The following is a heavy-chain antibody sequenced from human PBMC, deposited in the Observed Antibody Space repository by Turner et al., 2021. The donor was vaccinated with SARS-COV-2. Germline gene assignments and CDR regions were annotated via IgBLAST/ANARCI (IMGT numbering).Heavy chain of an antibody. Sequence: EVQLAESGRGVVKHAGYLRLSCPASGFTFSRNSMVWVRQARGEGLELMSYIRSGDYDTQYTNSVKGRVAISRNSAKKSLYLEMNSLRVEYTAVYYWASRPPRDWGPFDYWGQGTLVTVSS. CDR2: IRSGDYDT. CDR1: GFTFSRNS. D-gene: IGHD7-27*01. CDR3: ASRPPRDWGPFDY. J-gene: IGHJ4*02. V-gene: IGHV3-21*05.